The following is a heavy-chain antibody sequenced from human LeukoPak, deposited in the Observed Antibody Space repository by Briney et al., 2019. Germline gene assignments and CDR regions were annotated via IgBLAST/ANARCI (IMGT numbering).Heavy chain of an antibody. CDR2: INPQNGNT. V-gene: IGHV1-18*04. Sequence: SVKVSCKASGYSFTTYVITWVRQAPGQGPEWLGWINPQNGNTNFAQRFQGRVTMTTDTSTNTAYMELSSLTSDDTAVYYCARACTTFITQWCFSDFWGQGTLVPVSS. CDR3: ARACTTFITQWCFSDF. CDR1: GYSFTTYV. J-gene: IGHJ4*02. D-gene: IGHD2/OR15-2a*01.